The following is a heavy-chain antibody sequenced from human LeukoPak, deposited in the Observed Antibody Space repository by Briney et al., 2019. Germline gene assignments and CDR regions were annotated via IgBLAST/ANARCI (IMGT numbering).Heavy chain of an antibody. J-gene: IGHJ4*02. CDR1: GYTFTSYG. Sequence: ASVKVSRKSSGYTFTSYGISGVRQPPGQGREWMGWISAYNGNTNYAQKLQGRVTMTTDTSTSTAYMELRSLRSDDTVVYYCARVGRDGYNNWGQGTLVTVSS. CDR2: ISAYNGNT. D-gene: IGHD5-24*01. V-gene: IGHV1-18*01. CDR3: ARVGRDGYNN.